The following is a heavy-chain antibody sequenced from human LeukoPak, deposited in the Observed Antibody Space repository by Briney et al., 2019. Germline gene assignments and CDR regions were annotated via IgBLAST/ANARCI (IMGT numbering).Heavy chain of an antibody. CDR2: IIPIFGTA. CDR3: AGPVTIPTSGYYYYGMDV. D-gene: IGHD1-14*01. Sequence: GSSVKVSCKASGGTFSSYAISWVRQAPGQGLEWMGGIIPIFGTANYAQKLQGRVTMTTDTSTSTAYMELRSLRSDDTAVYYCAGPVTIPTSGYYYYGMDVWGQGTTVTVSS. CDR1: GGTFSSYA. J-gene: IGHJ6*02. V-gene: IGHV1-69*05.